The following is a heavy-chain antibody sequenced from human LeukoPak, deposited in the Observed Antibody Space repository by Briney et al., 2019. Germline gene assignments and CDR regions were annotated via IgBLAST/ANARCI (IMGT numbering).Heavy chain of an antibody. CDR2: ISGSGGST. CDR1: GFTFSSYA. V-gene: IGHV3-23*01. D-gene: IGHD3-22*01. J-gene: IGHJ4*02. Sequence: GGSLRLSCAASGFTFSSYAMSWVRQAPGERREWVSAISGSGGSTYYADSVKGQFAISRDNSKNTLYLQMNSLRAEDTAVYYCAKSGYYYDSSGYYCDYWGQGTLVTVSS. CDR3: AKSGYYYDSSGYYCDY.